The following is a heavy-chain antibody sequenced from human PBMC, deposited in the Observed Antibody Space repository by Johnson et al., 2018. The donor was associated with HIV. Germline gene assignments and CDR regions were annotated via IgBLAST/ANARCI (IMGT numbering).Heavy chain of an antibody. CDR1: GFTFSSYA. D-gene: IGHD4-17*01. J-gene: IGHJ3*02. V-gene: IGHV3-30*04. CDR3: ARRRRYGDYFADAFDI. CDR2: ISYDGSNK. Sequence: QVQLVESGGGLVQPGRSLRLSCAASGFTFSSYAMHWVRQAPGKGLEWVAVISYDGSNKYYPDSVKGRVTISRDNAKNSLCLQMNSRRAEDTALYYCARRRRYGDYFADAFDIWGHGTTVTVSS.